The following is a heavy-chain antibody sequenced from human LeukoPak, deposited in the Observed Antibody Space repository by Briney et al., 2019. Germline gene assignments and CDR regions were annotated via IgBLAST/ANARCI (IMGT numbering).Heavy chain of an antibody. V-gene: IGHV4-59*13. Sequence: SETLSLTCTVSGGSISSYYWSWIRQPPGKGLGWIGHIDYSGYTNYNPSLKSRVTISVDTSKNQFSLKLTSVTAADTAVYFCARGGYYGSGNDFRFDPWGQGTLVTVSS. CDR2: IDYSGYT. CDR1: GGSISSYY. CDR3: ARGGYYGSGNDFRFDP. D-gene: IGHD3-10*01. J-gene: IGHJ5*02.